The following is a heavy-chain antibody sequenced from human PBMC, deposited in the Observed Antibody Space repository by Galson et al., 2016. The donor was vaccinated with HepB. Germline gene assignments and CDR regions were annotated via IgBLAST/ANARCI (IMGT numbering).Heavy chain of an antibody. J-gene: IGHJ6*02. CDR2: IWYDGSNK. Sequence: SLRLSCAASGFTFSSYGMHWVRQAPGKGLEWVAVIWYDGSNKYYADSVKGRFTISRDNAKNSLFLQMNGLRVEDTGVCYCASLGVDTPMLPASADNSYSGLDVWGQGTTVIVSS. V-gene: IGHV3-33*03. CDR3: ASLGVDTPMLPASADNSYSGLDV. D-gene: IGHD5-18*01. CDR1: GFTFSSYG.